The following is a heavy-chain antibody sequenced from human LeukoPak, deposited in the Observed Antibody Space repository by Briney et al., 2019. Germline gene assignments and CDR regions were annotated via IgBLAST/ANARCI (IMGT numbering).Heavy chain of an antibody. J-gene: IGHJ6*02. V-gene: IGHV3-7*03. D-gene: IGHD3-16*01. CDR3: ARGGGLDV. CDR2: INHNGNVN. Sequence: GGSLRLSCAASVFTFGSYWMNWARHAPWKGREWVASINHNGNVNYYVDSVRGRFTISRDNAKNSLYLQMSNLRAEDTAVYFCARGGGLDVWGQGATVTVSS. CDR1: VFTFGSYW.